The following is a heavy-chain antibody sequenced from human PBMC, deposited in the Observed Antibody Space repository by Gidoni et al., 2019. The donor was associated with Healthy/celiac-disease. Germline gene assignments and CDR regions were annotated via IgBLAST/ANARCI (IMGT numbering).Heavy chain of an antibody. CDR3: AKYTPSAAFDI. V-gene: IGHV3-23*01. CDR2: ISGSGGST. CDR1: GFTFSGYA. D-gene: IGHD2-15*01. J-gene: IGHJ3*02. Sequence: EVQLLVSGGGLVQLGGSLRLSCAASGFTFSGYAMRCVRQAPGKGLEWVSAISGSGGSTYYADAGKGRFTISRDNSKNTLYLQMSSLRAEDTAVYYCAKYTPSAAFDIWGQGTMVTVSS.